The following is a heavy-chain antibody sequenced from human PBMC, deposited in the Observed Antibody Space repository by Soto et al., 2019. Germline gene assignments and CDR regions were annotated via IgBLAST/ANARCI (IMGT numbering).Heavy chain of an antibody. CDR3: ARPAIVATILTPFDY. CDR2: IYYSGNT. J-gene: IGHJ4*02. Sequence: SETLSLTCTVSGGSISSSSYYWGWIRQPPGKGLEWIGYIYYSGNTYYNPSLKSRVTISVDTSKNQFSLKLSSVTAADTAVYCCARPAIVATILTPFDYWGQGTLVTVSS. CDR1: GGSISSSSYY. D-gene: IGHD5-12*01. V-gene: IGHV4-39*01.